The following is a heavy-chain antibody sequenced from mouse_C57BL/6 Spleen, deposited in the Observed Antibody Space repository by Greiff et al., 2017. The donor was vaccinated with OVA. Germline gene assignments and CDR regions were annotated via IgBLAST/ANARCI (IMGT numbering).Heavy chain of an antibody. Sequence: QVQLKQSGAELVRPGTSVKVSCKASGYAFTNYLIEWVKQRPGQGLEWIGVINPGSGGTNYNEKFKGKATLTADKSSSTAYMQLSSLTSEDSAVYFCARSPITTVVARGSFDYWGQGTTLTVSS. CDR1: GYAFTNYL. CDR2: INPGSGGT. D-gene: IGHD1-1*01. V-gene: IGHV1-54*01. J-gene: IGHJ2*01. CDR3: ARSPITTVVARGSFDY.